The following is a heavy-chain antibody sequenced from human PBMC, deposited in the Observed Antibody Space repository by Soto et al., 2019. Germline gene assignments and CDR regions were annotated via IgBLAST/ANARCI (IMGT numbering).Heavy chain of an antibody. J-gene: IGHJ6*02. CDR3: AKDAITMVRGVISYYGMDI. V-gene: IGHV3-9*01. CDR2: ISWNSGSI. D-gene: IGHD3-10*01. Sequence: EVQLVESGGGLVQPGRSLRLSCAASGFTFDDYAMHWVRQAPGKGLEWVSGISWNSGSIGYADSVKGRFTISRDNAKNSLYLQMNSLRAEDTALYYCAKDAITMVRGVISYYGMDIWGHATTVTVSS. CDR1: GFTFDDYA.